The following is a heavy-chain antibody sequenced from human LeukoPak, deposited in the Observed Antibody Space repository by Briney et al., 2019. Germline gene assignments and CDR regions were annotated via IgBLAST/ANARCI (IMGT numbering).Heavy chain of an antibody. D-gene: IGHD3-16*01. J-gene: IGHJ6*02. CDR3: ARYMGGPVVGMDV. CDR1: GYTFTSYA. Sequence: GASVKVSCKASGYTFTSYAMHWVRQAPGQRLEWMGWINAGNGNTKYSQKFQGRVTMTRNTSISTAYMELSSLRSEDTAVYYCARYMGGPVVGMDVWGQGTTVTVSS. V-gene: IGHV1-3*01. CDR2: INAGNGNT.